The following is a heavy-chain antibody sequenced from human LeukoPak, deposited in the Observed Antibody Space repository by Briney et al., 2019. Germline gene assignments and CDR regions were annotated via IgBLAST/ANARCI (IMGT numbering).Heavy chain of an antibody. V-gene: IGHV5-51*01. D-gene: IGHD1-7*01. CDR1: GYSFTTYW. Sequence: GESLKISCKGSGYSFTTYWIGWVRQLPGKGLELMGIIYPGDSDARYSPSFQGRVTISADKSISTAYLQWSTLKASDTAVYYCATPTLGTIGEYLFDYWGQGTLVTVSS. CDR3: ATPTLGTIGEYLFDY. CDR2: IYPGDSDA. J-gene: IGHJ4*02.